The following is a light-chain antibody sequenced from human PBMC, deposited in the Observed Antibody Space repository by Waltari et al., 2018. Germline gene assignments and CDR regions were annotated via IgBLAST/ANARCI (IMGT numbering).Light chain of an antibody. Sequence: QSALTHPASVSAPPGQSITISCTGTSSDGGYYNFFSCYQQHPDKAPKLMIFDVNERPSGVSNRFSGSKSGSTATLTISGLQAEDEADYYCSSYTGSGTFVFGSGTKVTVL. V-gene: IGLV2-14*03. CDR1: SSDGGYYNF. J-gene: IGLJ1*01. CDR2: DVN. CDR3: SSYTGSGTFV.